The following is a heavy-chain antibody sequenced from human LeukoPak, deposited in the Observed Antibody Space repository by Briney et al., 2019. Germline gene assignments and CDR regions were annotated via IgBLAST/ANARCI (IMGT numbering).Heavy chain of an antibody. J-gene: IGHJ1*01. CDR2: IRYDGSNK. D-gene: IGHD4-17*01. Sequence: GGSLRLSCAATGFTFSSYDMHWVRQAPGKGLEWVAFIRYDGSNKYYADSVKGRFTISRDNSKNTLYLQMNSLRAEDTAVYYCAKVPWYGDRPTQYFQHWGQGTLVTVS. CDR1: GFTFSSYD. V-gene: IGHV3-30*02. CDR3: AKVPWYGDRPTQYFQH.